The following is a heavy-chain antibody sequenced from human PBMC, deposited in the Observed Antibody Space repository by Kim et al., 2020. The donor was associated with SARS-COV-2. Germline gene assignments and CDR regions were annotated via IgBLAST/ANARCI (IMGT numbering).Heavy chain of an antibody. CDR1: GFTFSSYA. Sequence: GGSLRLSCAASGFTFSSYAMDWVRQAPGKGLEWVAVISYDGTNKYYADSVKGRFTISRDNSKNTLYLQMIRLRTEDTAVYYCAKAREFYYESPIDYWGLG. CDR2: ISYDGTNK. J-gene: IGHJ4*02. V-gene: IGHV3-30*04. D-gene: IGHD3-22*01. CDR3: AKAREFYYESPIDY.